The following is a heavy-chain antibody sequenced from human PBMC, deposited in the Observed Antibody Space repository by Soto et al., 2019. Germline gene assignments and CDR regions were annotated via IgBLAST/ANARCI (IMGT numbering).Heavy chain of an antibody. D-gene: IGHD3-22*01. CDR3: AREGWDARSGPHSDY. J-gene: IGHJ4*02. CDR1: GGSISSGGYS. Sequence: QLQLQESGSGLVKPSQTLSLTCAVSGGSISSGGYSWSLIRQPPGKGMEWIWYIYHSGSTYYNRSLKSRVTITGEMSMNQVSPKMSSVTAADTPVYYCAREGWDARSGPHSDYWGQGTLVTVSS. V-gene: IGHV4-30-2*01. CDR2: IYHSGST.